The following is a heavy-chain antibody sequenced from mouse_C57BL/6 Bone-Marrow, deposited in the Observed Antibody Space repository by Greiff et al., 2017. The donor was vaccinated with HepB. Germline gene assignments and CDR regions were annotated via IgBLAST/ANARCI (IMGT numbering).Heavy chain of an antibody. Sequence: DVMPVESGGGLVQPGGSLKLSCAASGFTFSDYYMYWVRQTPEKRLEWVAYISNGGGSTYYPDTVKGRFTISRDNAKNTLYLQMSRLKSEDTAMYYCAIYYGYGYAMDYWGQGTSVTVSS. CDR3: AIYYGYGYAMDY. J-gene: IGHJ4*01. D-gene: IGHD2-2*01. CDR2: ISNGGGST. CDR1: GFTFSDYY. V-gene: IGHV5-12*01.